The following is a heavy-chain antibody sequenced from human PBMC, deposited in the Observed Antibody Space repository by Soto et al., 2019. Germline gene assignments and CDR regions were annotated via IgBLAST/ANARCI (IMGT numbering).Heavy chain of an antibody. CDR1: GGSISSSNS. CDR3: ARQRTSVVTQAYFDV. V-gene: IGHV4-39*01. Sequence: PSETLSLTCAVSGGSISSSNSWSWVRQPPGKGLEWIGSIYYSGSTYNNPSLRSRVSMSIDTSKDQFSLKLKSVTAADTALYFCARQRTSVVTQAYFDVWGPGSPVTVSS. CDR2: IYYSGST. D-gene: IGHD2-21*02. J-gene: IGHJ4*02.